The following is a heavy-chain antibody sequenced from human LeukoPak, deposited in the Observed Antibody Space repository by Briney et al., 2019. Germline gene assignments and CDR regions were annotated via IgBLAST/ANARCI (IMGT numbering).Heavy chain of an antibody. CDR1: GFTFSSYG. J-gene: IGHJ3*02. D-gene: IGHD2-8*01. Sequence: GGSLRLSCAASGFTFSSYGMHWVRQAPDKGLEWVAVISYDGSNKYYADSVKGRFTISRDNSKNTLYLQMNSLRAEDTAVYYCANDVWGDAFDIWGQGTMVTVSS. CDR2: ISYDGSNK. V-gene: IGHV3-30*18. CDR3: ANDVWGDAFDI.